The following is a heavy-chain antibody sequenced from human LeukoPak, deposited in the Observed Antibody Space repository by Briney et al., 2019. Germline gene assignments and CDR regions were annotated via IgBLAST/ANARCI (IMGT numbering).Heavy chain of an antibody. D-gene: IGHD6-19*01. CDR1: GGPLSSYY. Sequence: TSETLSLTCAVYGGPLSSYYWSWIRQPPGKGLEWIGYIYYSGSTNYNPSLKSRVTISVDTSKNQFSLKLSSVTAADTAVYYCARHDSSAWYGGVDHWGQGTLVTVSS. V-gene: IGHV4-59*08. CDR3: ARHDSSAWYGGVDH. J-gene: IGHJ4*02. CDR2: IYYSGST.